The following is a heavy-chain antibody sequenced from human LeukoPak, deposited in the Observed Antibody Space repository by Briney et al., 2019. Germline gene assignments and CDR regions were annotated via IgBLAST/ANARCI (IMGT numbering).Heavy chain of an antibody. J-gene: IGHJ6*02. CDR2: ISGGSSTI. Sequence: PGGSLRLSCAAFGFTFSDFGMIWVRQAPGKGLEWVSYISGGSSTIYYADSVKGRFTISRDNAKNSLYLQMNSLRAEDTAVYYCARERAYGSGKTSGMDVWGQGTTVTVSS. CDR1: GFTFSDFG. D-gene: IGHD3-10*01. CDR3: ARERAYGSGKTSGMDV. V-gene: IGHV3-48*01.